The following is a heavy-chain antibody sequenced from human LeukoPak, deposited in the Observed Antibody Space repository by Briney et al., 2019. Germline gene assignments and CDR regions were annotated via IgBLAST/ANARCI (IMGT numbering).Heavy chain of an antibody. Sequence: GGSLRLSCTASGFSFSGHWMHWARQLPGKGLVWVSRISPTGSTTSYADSVKGRFTVSRDNAKNTLYLQMNSLRAEDAAVYYCVGTGPLSSNGWDFNYWGQGTLVAVSS. D-gene: IGHD6-19*01. CDR1: GFSFSGHW. V-gene: IGHV3-74*01. J-gene: IGHJ4*02. CDR3: VGTGPLSSNGWDFNY. CDR2: ISPTGSTT.